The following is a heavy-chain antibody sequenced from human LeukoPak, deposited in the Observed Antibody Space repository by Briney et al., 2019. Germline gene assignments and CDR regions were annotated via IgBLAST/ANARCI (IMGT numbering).Heavy chain of an antibody. CDR3: ATVALGVDHEGGWFDP. J-gene: IGHJ5*02. CDR1: GYTLTELS. Sequence: ASVTVSCKVSGYTLTELSMHWVRQAPGKGLEWMGGFDPEDGETIYAQKFQGRVTMTEDTSTDTAYMELSSLRSEDTAVYYCATVALGVDHEGGWFDPWGQGTLVTVSS. CDR2: FDPEDGET. D-gene: IGHD5-12*01. V-gene: IGHV1-24*01.